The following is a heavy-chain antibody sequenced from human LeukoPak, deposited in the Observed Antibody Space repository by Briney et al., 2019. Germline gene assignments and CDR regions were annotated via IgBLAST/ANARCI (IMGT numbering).Heavy chain of an antibody. CDR1: GYSFTSYW. CDR2: ISSSSSYI. V-gene: IGHV3-21*01. J-gene: IGHJ6*02. Sequence: GESLKISCKGSGYSFTSYWIGWVRQAPGKGLEWVSSISSSSSYIYYADSVKGRFTISRDNAKNSLYLQMNSLRAEDTAVYYCARDLIVVVPAAMYYYYGMDVWGQGTTVTVSS. D-gene: IGHD2-2*01. CDR3: ARDLIVVVPAAMYYYYGMDV.